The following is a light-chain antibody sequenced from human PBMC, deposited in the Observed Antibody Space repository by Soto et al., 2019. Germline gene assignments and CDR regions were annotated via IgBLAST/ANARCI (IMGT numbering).Light chain of an antibody. CDR3: QSYDGTLTGVI. CDR1: SSNIGAGYD. Sequence: VLTQPPSVSGAPGQSVTISCTGTSSNIGAGYDIHWYQQPPGTAPKLVIYNNHNRPSGVPDRFSGSKSGTSGSLAITGLQAEDEADYFCQSYDGTLTGVIFGGGTKVTVL. CDR2: NNH. J-gene: IGLJ2*01. V-gene: IGLV1-40*01.